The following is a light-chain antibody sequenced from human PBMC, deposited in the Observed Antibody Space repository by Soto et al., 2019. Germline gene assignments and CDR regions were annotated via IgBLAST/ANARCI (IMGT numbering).Light chain of an antibody. CDR3: QQYNNWPPIT. V-gene: IGKV3-15*01. Sequence: EIVMTQSPATVSVCPGERATVSCRASQSVSSNLAWYQQKPGQAPRLLIYGASTRATGIPARFSGSGSGTEFTLTISSLQSEDFAVYYCQQYNNWPPITFGQGTRLEIK. CDR1: QSVSSN. J-gene: IGKJ5*01. CDR2: GAS.